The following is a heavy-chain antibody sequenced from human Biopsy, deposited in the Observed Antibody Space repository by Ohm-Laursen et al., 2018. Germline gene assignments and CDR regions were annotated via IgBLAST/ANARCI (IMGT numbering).Heavy chain of an antibody. CDR1: GYSFSTYD. V-gene: IGHV1-8*01. Sequence: ASVKVSCKASGYSFSTYDVNWVRQARGQGLEWMGWMIPSSGKTGYAQRFQGRVTLTMNTSISTAYMELSSLRSEDTAVYFCARGYSGRVSIFEASIYWFDTWGQGTLVTVSS. D-gene: IGHD6-6*01. CDR3: ARGYSGRVSIFEASIYWFDT. CDR2: MIPSSGKT. J-gene: IGHJ5*02.